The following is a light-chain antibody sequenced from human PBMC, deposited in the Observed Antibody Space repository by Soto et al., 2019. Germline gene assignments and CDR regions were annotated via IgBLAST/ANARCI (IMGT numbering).Light chain of an antibody. V-gene: IGKV4-1*01. J-gene: IGKJ2*01. CDR1: QSVFSSSAKKDY. CDR2: EAS. Sequence: DIVMTQSPDSLAVSLGERATINCKSSQSVFSSSAKKDYLAWFQQKAGQAPKTLIYEASTREPGVPDRFSGSGSGTEFTLTISNLQAEDVATYYCRQYLSAPLTFGQGTKVEIK. CDR3: RQYLSAPLT.